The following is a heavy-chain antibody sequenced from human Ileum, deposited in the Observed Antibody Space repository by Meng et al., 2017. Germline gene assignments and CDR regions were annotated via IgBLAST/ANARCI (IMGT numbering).Heavy chain of an antibody. CDR1: GFTLSNYE. D-gene: IGHD2-21*01. Sequence: GESLKISCAASGFTLSNYELNWVRQAPGKGLEWVSYISSTGSTTFYADSVKGRFTISRDNAKYALYLQMTRLRAEDTAVYYCARDSTTESYYGMDVWGQGTTVTVSS. CDR3: ARDSTTESYYGMDV. CDR2: ISSTGSTT. V-gene: IGHV3-48*03. J-gene: IGHJ6*02.